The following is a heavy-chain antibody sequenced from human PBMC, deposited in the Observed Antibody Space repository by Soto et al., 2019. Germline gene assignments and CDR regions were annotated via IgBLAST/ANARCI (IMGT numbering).Heavy chain of an antibody. J-gene: IGHJ4*02. D-gene: IGHD3-9*01. CDR3: ARRKIFWLGY. CDR1: GGSISSTTFY. CDR2: IFYSGST. Sequence: QLQLQESGPGLVTPSETLSLTCAVSGGSISSTTFYWGWIRQSPGKGLEWIGSIFYSGSTHYNPSLDSRITISVDTTKNLFSQKLSSVTAADAAVYYCARRKIFWLGYWGQGALVTVSS. V-gene: IGHV4-39*01.